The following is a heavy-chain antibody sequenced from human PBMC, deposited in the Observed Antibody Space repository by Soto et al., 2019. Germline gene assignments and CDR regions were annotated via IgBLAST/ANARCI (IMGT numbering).Heavy chain of an antibody. CDR2: IKSRSSTI. Sequence: EVQLVESGGGLVQPGGSLRLSCVASGFTFSTYSMNWVRQAPGKGLEWVSYIKSRSSTIHYADSVKGRFTISRDNAKNSLYLQMNSLRAEDTAVYYCTRDPHALDFWGQGILVIVSS. J-gene: IGHJ4*02. V-gene: IGHV3-48*01. CDR3: TRDPHALDF. CDR1: GFTFSTYS.